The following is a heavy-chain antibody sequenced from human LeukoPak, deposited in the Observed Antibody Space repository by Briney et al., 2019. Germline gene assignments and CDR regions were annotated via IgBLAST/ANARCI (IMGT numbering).Heavy chain of an antibody. CDR2: ICAYNGNT. CDR3: ARVVYYDSSGFFDY. CDR1: GYTFTSYG. D-gene: IGHD3-22*01. J-gene: IGHJ4*02. V-gene: IGHV1-18*01. Sequence: ASVKVSCMASGYTFTSYGISWVRQAPGQGLEWMGWICAYNGNTNYAQKLQGRVTMTTDTSTSTAYMELRSLRSDDTAVYYCARVVYYDSSGFFDYWGQGTLVTVSS.